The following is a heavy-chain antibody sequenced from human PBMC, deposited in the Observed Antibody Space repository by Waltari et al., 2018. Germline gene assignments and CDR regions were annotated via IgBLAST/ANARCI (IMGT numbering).Heavy chain of an antibody. Sequence: QLQLQESGPRLVKPSETLSLICSVSGVSITSNRHYWAWIRQSPGQGLEWIGTISHSGTTYISPSLKSRVSVSRDTSKNQVSLTLGSVTAADMAVYYCATYIGASVGTAAFDVWGQGTMVTVSS. CDR2: ISHSGTT. CDR1: GVSITSNRHY. J-gene: IGHJ3*01. V-gene: IGHV4-39*01. CDR3: ATYIGASVGTAAFDV. D-gene: IGHD5-12*01.